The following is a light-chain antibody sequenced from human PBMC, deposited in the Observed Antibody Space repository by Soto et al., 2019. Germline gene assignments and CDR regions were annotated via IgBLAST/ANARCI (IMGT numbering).Light chain of an antibody. V-gene: IGLV2-14*03. CDR1: SSDVGNSDY. CDR2: GVT. Sequence: QSVLTQPASVSGSPGQSITISCTGTSSDVGNSDYVSWYQHHPGKAPKLMISGVTNRPSGVSNRFSGSKSGNTASLTISGLQAEDEADYYCSSSATGTTSHVVCGGGTKLTVL. J-gene: IGLJ2*01. CDR3: SSSATGTTSHVV.